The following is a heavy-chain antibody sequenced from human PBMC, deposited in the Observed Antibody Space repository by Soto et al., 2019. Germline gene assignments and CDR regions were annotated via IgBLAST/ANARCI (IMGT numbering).Heavy chain of an antibody. J-gene: IGHJ6*02. CDR1: GFTFSSYG. D-gene: IGHD5-12*01. V-gene: IGHV3-33*01. CDR3: AREIGWLRRDYYYYAMDV. CDR2: IWYDGSNK. Sequence: QVQLVESGGGVVQPGRSLRLSCAASGFTFSSYGMHWVRQAPGKGLEWVAVIWYDGSNKYYADSVKGRFTISRDNSKNTLYLQMNSLRAEDTAVYYCAREIGWLRRDYYYYAMDVWGQGTTVTVSS.